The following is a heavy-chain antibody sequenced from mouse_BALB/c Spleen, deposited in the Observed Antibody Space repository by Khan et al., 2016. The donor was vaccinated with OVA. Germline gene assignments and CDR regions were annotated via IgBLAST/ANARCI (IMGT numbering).Heavy chain of an antibody. Sequence: VQLQESGPGLVAPSQSLSITCTVSGFSLTDYGVSWIRQPPGKGLEWLGVIWGGGNTYYYSALRSRLSISKDKSKSQVFLEMSSLQTDDTAMYYWAEGVWSYYYALDYWGQGTSVTVSS. V-gene: IGHV2-6-5*01. CDR3: AEGVWSYYYALDY. CDR2: IWGGGNT. CDR1: GFSLTDYG. J-gene: IGHJ4*01.